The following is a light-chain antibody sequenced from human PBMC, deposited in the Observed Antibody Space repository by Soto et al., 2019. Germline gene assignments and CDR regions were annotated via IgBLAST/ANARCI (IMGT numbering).Light chain of an antibody. CDR2: AAS. Sequence: DIQMTQSPSSLSASVGDRVTITCRASQSISSYLNWYHQKPGKAPKLLIYAASSLQSGVPSRLSGSGSGTDFTLTISSLQPEDFATYYCQQSYSTTITFGQGTRLEIK. CDR1: QSISSY. CDR3: QQSYSTTIT. V-gene: IGKV1-39*01. J-gene: IGKJ5*01.